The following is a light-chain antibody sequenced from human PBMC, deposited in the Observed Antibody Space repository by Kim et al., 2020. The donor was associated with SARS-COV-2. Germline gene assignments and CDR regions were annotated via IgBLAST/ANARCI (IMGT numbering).Light chain of an antibody. J-gene: IGLJ3*02. CDR1: NIQTKN. CDR3: QVWDSGTWV. V-gene: IGLV3-9*01. Sequence: SYELTQPLSVSVALGQTARLTCGGNNIQTKNVHWYRQKPGQSPVLVMYKDSKRPSGIPARFSGSNSGNTATLTITGAQAGDEADYYCQVWDSGTWVFGGG. CDR2: KDS.